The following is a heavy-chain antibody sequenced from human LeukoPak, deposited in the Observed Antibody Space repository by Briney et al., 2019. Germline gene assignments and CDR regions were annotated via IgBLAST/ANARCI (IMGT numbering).Heavy chain of an antibody. Sequence: SETLSLTCTVSRYSISSHYYWGWIRQPPGEGLEWIGTIYHSGSTNYNPSLKSRVTISVDTSKNQFSLKLSSVTAADTAVYYCARDYDSSGFDYWGQGTLVTVSS. V-gene: IGHV4-38-2*02. CDR3: ARDYDSSGFDY. D-gene: IGHD3-22*01. CDR2: IYHSGST. J-gene: IGHJ4*02. CDR1: RYSISSHYY.